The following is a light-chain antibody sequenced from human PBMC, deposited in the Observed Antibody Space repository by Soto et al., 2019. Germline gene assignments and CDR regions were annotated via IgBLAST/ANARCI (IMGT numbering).Light chain of an antibody. CDR1: SSDVGGYNY. V-gene: IGLV2-14*01. J-gene: IGLJ2*01. CDR3: SSYTSSSTPV. CDR2: DVS. Sequence: QSVLTQPASVSGSTGQSITISCTGTSSDVGGYNYVSWYQQHPGKAPKLMIYDVSNGPSEVSNRFSGSKSGNTASLTISGLQAEDEADYYCSSYTSSSTPVFGGGTKLTVL.